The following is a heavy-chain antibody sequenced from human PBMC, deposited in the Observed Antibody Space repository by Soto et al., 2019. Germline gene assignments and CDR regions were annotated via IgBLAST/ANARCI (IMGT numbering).Heavy chain of an antibody. J-gene: IGHJ4*02. CDR3: ARWFTYGNFDYFDY. CDR1: GFTFSSYW. D-gene: IGHD3-10*01. CDR2: INSGGGAT. V-gene: IGHV3-74*01. Sequence: GGSLRLSCAASGFTFSSYWMHWFRQAPGKGLMWVSRINSGGGATTYADSVKGRFTISRDNAKNTLYLQMNGLRAEDTALYYCARWFTYGNFDYFDYWGQGTQVTSPQ.